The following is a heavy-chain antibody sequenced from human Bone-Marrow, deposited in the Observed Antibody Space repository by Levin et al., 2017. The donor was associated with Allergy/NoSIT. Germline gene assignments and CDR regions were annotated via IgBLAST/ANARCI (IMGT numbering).Heavy chain of an antibody. CDR2: IIPIFGTA. CDR1: GGTFSSYA. D-gene: IGHD4-17*01. Sequence: ASVKVSCKASGGTFSSYAISWVRQAPGQGLEWMGGIIPIFGTANYAQKFQGRVTITADESTSTAYMELSSLRSEDTAVYYCARERDYGDYEGAFDIWGQGTMVTVSS. J-gene: IGHJ3*02. V-gene: IGHV1-69*13. CDR3: ARERDYGDYEGAFDI.